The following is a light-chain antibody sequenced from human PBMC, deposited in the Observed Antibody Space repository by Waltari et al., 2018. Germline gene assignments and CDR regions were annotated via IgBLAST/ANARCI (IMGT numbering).Light chain of an antibody. J-gene: IGKJ5*01. CDR1: QDISSH. CDR2: GAS. CDR3: QQRNSYPLH. Sequence: GDRVTITCRASQDISSHLAWYQKNPGKAPKLLVYGASTLGSGVPSGFSGGGSGTEFTLTISSLQTEDFATYYCQQRNSYPLHFGQGTRLEIK. V-gene: IGKV1-9*01.